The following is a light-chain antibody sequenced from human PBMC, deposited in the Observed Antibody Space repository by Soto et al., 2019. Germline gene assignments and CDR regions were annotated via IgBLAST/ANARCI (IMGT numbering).Light chain of an antibody. CDR1: QSVSNNA. CDR3: QVYGNSPIYT. CDR2: GAS. V-gene: IGKV3-20*01. J-gene: IGKJ2*01. Sequence: EIVSTQSPGNLSLSPGERATLSCRVSQSVSNNALAWYQQKPGQAPRLLIYGASNRATGIPDVFSGSGSGTYLTLTFSRQEAADFAGYYSQVYGNSPIYTFGQGTRVEIK.